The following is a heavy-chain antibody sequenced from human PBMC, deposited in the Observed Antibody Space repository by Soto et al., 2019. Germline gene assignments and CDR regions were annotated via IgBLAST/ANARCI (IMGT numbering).Heavy chain of an antibody. D-gene: IGHD6-19*01. CDR2: IIPILGRA. CDR1: GGTFSSYT. CDR3: VAGYSSGWSFDY. J-gene: IGHJ4*02. V-gene: IGHV1-69*02. Sequence: QVQLVQSGAEVKKPGSSVKVSCKASGGTFSSYTINWVRQAPGQGLEWMGRIIPILGRANYAQKFQGRVTITADKTTSTDYMELSSLRSEDTAVYYCVAGYSSGWSFDYWGQGTLVPVSS.